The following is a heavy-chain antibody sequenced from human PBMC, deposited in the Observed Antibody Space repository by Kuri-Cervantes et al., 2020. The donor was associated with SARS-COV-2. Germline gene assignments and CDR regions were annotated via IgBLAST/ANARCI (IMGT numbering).Heavy chain of an antibody. CDR3: AREDFYYLDV. CDR2: ISSTASIK. CDR1: GFTFSSYG. V-gene: IGHV3-48*01. J-gene: IGHJ6*03. Sequence: LSLTCAASGFTFSSYGMHWVRQAPGKGLEWVAYISSTASIKHYGDSVKGRFTISRDNAKNLLYLQMNSLRAEDTAVYYCAREDFYYLDVWGKGTTVTVSS.